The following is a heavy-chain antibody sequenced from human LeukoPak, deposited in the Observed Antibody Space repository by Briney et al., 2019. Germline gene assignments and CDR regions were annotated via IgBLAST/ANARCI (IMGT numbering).Heavy chain of an antibody. Sequence: PGGSLRLSCAASGFTFRNYAMSSVRQAPGKGLGWVSVISGRGDKTYYAGSAKGRFTISRDNSKNTLYLQMNSLRDVDTAIYYCAKGIQWELPLEYWGQGTLVTVSS. J-gene: IGHJ4*02. CDR3: AKGIQWELPLEY. CDR1: GFTFRNYA. D-gene: IGHD1-26*01. V-gene: IGHV3-23*01. CDR2: ISGRGDKT.